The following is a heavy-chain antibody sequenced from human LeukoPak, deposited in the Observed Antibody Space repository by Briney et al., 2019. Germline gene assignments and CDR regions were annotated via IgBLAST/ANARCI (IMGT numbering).Heavy chain of an antibody. J-gene: IGHJ3*02. CDR3: ARGRIVGATRRLRAFDI. CDR2: INHSGST. Sequence: SETLSLTCAVYGGSFSGYYWSWIRQPPGKGLEWIGEINHSGSTNYNPSLKSRVTISVDTSKNQFSLKLSSVTAADTAVYYCARGRIVGATRRLRAFDIWGQGTTVTVSS. CDR1: GGSFSGYY. V-gene: IGHV4-34*01. D-gene: IGHD1-26*01.